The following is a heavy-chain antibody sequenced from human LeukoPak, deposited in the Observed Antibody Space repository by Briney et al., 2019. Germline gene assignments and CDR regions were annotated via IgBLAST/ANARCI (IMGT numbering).Heavy chain of an antibody. V-gene: IGHV4-59*01. CDR2: IYYSGST. CDR1: GGSIDSYF. CDR3: ARDFRATARFDAFDI. D-gene: IGHD5-12*01. Sequence: SETLSLTCTVSGGSIDSYFWSWIRQPPGKGLEWIGYIYYSGSTNYNPSLKSRVTISVDTSKNQFSLKLSSVTAADTAVYYCARDFRATARFDAFDIWGQGTMVTVSS. J-gene: IGHJ3*02.